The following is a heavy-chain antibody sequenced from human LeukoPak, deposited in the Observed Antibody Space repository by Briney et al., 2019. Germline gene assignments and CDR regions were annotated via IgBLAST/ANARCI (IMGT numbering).Heavy chain of an antibody. J-gene: IGHJ4*02. D-gene: IGHD4-23*01. CDR2: ISSSGSTI. V-gene: IGHV3-48*03. CDR3: ARDEYGGNSGIVY. Sequence: PGGSLRLSCAASGFTFSSYEMNWVRQAPGKGLEWVSYISSSGSTIYYADSVKGRFTISRDNAKNSLYLQMNSLRAEDTAVYYCARDEYGGNSGIVYWGQGTLVTVSS. CDR1: GFTFSSYE.